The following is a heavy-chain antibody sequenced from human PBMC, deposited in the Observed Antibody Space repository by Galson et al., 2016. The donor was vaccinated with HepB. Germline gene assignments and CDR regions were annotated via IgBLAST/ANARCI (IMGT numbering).Heavy chain of an antibody. CDR3: AKDSDDGGNSDFDY. V-gene: IGHV3-23*01. CDR1: GFTFSSYA. CDR2: LSGGGIST. D-gene: IGHD4-23*01. J-gene: IGHJ4*02. Sequence: SLRLSCAASGFTFSSYAMTWVRRAPGKGLEWVSSLSGGGISTYFADSVKGRFIIYRDNSKSTLFLQMNSLRAEDAAVYYCAKDSDDGGNSDFDYWGQGTLVTVSS.